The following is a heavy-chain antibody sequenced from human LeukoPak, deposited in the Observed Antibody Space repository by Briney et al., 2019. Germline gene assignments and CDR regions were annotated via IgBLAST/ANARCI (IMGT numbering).Heavy chain of an antibody. CDR1: GDTVTNYY. CDR3: ASLYDIVGTTVDY. Sequence: ASVRVSCKTSGDTVTNYYIYGVRQAPGQWLEWMGRTDPNTGGTKSAKNFQGRVTMTRDTSISTAYMALSGLRSDDTAVYYCASLYDIVGTTVDYWGQGTLVTVSS. D-gene: IGHD1-7*01. CDR2: TDPNTGGT. J-gene: IGHJ4*02. V-gene: IGHV1-2*06.